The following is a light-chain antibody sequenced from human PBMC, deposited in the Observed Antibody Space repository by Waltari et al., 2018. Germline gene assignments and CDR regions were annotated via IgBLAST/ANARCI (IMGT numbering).Light chain of an antibody. CDR2: TAS. J-gene: IGKJ1*01. CDR3: QQSYSSPWT. V-gene: IGKV1-39*01. CDR1: QSISDY. Sequence: IQMTQSPPALSASVGDRVAIPCRASQSISDYLHWYQQKPGKATRVLIYTASSLQRGVPTRFSGSGSGTEFTLTISTLQPEDAATYYCQQSYSSPWTFGQGTKVEIK.